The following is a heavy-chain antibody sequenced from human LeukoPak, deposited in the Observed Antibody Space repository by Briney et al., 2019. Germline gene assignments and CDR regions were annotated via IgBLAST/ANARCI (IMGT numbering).Heavy chain of an antibody. CDR1: GDSIRRSSYF. D-gene: IGHD3-3*01. J-gene: IGHJ4*02. CDR2: VYSSGST. Sequence: SETLSLTCTVSGDSIRRSSYFWAWVRQPPGKGLEWIGSVYSSGSTSYNPSLRSQITMSIDTSKTQFSLELTSVAAADTAMYYCTRDMEYPGAGFDYWGQGSLVTVST. CDR3: TRDMEYPGAGFDY. V-gene: IGHV4-39*07.